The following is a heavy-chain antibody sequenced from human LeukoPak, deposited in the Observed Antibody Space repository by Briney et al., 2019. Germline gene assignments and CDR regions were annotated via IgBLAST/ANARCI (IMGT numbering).Heavy chain of an antibody. J-gene: IGHJ6*03. D-gene: IGHD3-3*01. CDR2: IYTSGST. Sequence: PSETLSLTCTVSGGSISSYYWSWIRQPPGKGLEWIGYIYTSGSTNYNPSLKSRVTISVDTSKNQFSLKLSSVTAADTAVYYCASGTGRKDFGVDDYYYYYMDVWGKGTTVTVSS. V-gene: IGHV4-4*09. CDR1: GGSISSYY. CDR3: ASGTGRKDFGVDDYYYYYMDV.